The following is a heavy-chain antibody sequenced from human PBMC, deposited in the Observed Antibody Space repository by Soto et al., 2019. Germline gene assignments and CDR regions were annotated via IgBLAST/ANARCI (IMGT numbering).Heavy chain of an antibody. V-gene: IGHV2-5*02. CDR2: IYGDDDK. CDR3: AHRQIGSPGVW. D-gene: IGHD2-21*01. J-gene: IGHJ4*02. Sequence: QITLKESGPPLVKPTQTLTLTCTFSGLSFSTSGVGVGWIRQPPGKALEWLALIYGDDDKRYSPSLKSRLTIIKDTSNNQVVLTLTNMDPVDTATYYCAHRQIGSPGVWWGQGTLVTVSS. CDR1: GLSFSTSGVG.